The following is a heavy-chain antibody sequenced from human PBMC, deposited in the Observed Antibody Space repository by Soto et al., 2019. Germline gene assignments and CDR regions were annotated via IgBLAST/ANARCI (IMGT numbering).Heavy chain of an antibody. CDR2: ISSTTNYI. J-gene: IGHJ4*02. V-gene: IGHV3-21*06. CDR3: ARESEDLTSNFDY. CDR1: GFTFTRYS. Sequence: GGSLKLSCAASGFTFTRYSMNWFRQAPGKGLEWVSSISSTTNYIYYGDSMKGRFTISRDNAKNSLYLEMNSLRAEDTAVYYCARESEDLTSNFDYWGQGTLVTVSS.